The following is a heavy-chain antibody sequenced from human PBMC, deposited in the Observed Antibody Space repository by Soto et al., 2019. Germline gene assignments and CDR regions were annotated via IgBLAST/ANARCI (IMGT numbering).Heavy chain of an antibody. J-gene: IGHJ3*02. Sequence: QVQLEQSGAEVKKAGSSVKVSCKAFGGSVNSHAISWVRQAPGQGLEWMGGIIPMFGTPTYAQRFQAGVTISADESTSTVYLDLSSLRSEDTAMHYCARSRNVAEFNDYGGNYHGFDIWGQGTMVTVSS. CDR1: GGSVNSHA. D-gene: IGHD4-17*01. CDR2: IIPMFGTP. CDR3: ARSRNVAEFNDYGGNYHGFDI. V-gene: IGHV1-69*01.